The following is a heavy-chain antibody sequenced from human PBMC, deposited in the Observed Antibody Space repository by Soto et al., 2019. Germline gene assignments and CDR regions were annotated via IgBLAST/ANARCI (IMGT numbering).Heavy chain of an antibody. V-gene: IGHV5-51*03. Sequence: EVQLVQSGAEVKKPGESLKISCKGSGYSFTSYWIGWVRQMPGKGLEWMGIIYPGDSDTRYSPSFQGQVTISADKSISTAYLEWGSLKASDTAMYYWARMEASIAAADNGGWFDPWGQGTLVTVSS. J-gene: IGHJ5*02. D-gene: IGHD6-13*01. CDR3: ARMEASIAAADNGGWFDP. CDR1: GYSFTSYW. CDR2: IYPGDSDT.